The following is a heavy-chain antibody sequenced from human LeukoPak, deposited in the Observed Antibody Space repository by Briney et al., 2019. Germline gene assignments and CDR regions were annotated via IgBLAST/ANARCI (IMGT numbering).Heavy chain of an antibody. CDR3: ARESGKFDY. V-gene: IGHV3-43*02. Sequence: GGSLRLSCVASGLPIADFAMHWVRQAPGKGLEWVSLISGDGVSTFYADSVKGRFSISRYNSKNSLPLEMNSLRTEDTAMYYCARESGKFDYWGQGTLVAVSS. CDR1: GLPIADFA. CDR2: ISGDGVST. J-gene: IGHJ4*02.